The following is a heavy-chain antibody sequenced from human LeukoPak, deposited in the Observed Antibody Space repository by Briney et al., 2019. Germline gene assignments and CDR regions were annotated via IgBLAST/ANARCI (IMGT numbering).Heavy chain of an antibody. CDR3: ARGADGVSSNSRGWFDP. CDR1: GFTFSSYS. Sequence: GGSLRLSCTASGFTFSSYSMNWARQAPGKGLEWVSSISTSSSYIYYADSVKGRFTISRDNARNSLYLQMNTLRAEDTAVYSCARGADGVSSNSRGWFDPWGQGTLVTVSS. J-gene: IGHJ5*02. V-gene: IGHV3-21*01. D-gene: IGHD2-15*01. CDR2: ISTSSSYI.